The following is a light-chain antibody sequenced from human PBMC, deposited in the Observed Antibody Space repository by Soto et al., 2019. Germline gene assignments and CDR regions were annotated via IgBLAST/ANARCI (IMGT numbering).Light chain of an antibody. CDR3: AAWDDSLNGSV. CDR1: SSNIGSNT. CDR2: SND. Sequence: QSVLTQPPSASGTPGQRVIISCSGSSSNIGSNTVNWYQQLPGTAPKLLIYSNDQRPSGLPDRFSASKSGTAASLAISGLQSEVEADYYCAAWDDSLNGSVFGGGTKLTVL. V-gene: IGLV1-44*01. J-gene: IGLJ3*02.